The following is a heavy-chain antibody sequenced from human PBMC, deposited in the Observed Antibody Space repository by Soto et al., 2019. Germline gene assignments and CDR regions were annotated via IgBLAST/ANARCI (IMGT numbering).Heavy chain of an antibody. CDR2: INPSGGST. CDR3: ARGYREVHPKIDYYGVDA. D-gene: IGHD5-12*01. V-gene: IGHV1-46*01. J-gene: IGHJ6*02. CDR1: GYTFTSYY. Sequence: ASVKVSCTASGYTFTSYYMHWVRQAPGQGLEWMGIINPSGGSTSYAQKFQGRVTMTRDTSASTVYMELSSLRSEDTAVYYCARGYREVHPKIDYYGVDAGVQGTTATVPS.